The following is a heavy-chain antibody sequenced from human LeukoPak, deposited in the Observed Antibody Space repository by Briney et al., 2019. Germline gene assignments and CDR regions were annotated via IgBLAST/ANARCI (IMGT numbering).Heavy chain of an antibody. D-gene: IGHD2-2*01. J-gene: IGHJ4*02. CDR1: GGSFSDYY. V-gene: IGHV4-34*01. CDR3: ARRYCGSISCRIDS. CDR2: INHSGDT. Sequence: SETLSLTCAVYGGSFSDYYWSWIRQPPGKGLEWIGEINHSGDTNYNPSLKSRVSISVDTSKNQFSLKVRSVTAADTAVYYCARRYCGSISCRIDSWGQGTPVTVSS.